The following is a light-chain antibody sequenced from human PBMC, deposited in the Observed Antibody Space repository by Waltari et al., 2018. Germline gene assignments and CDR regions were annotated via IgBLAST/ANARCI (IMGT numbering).Light chain of an antibody. V-gene: IGLV2-14*01. J-gene: IGLJ3*02. CDR3: SSYASSNFLV. Sequence: QSALSQPASVSGSPGQSITISCTGARSDVGGFNYVSWYQQNPGKAPKLLIFEATKRPSGCSIRFSGSTSGNTASLTISGLQAEDEADYYCSSYASSNFLVFGGGTKVTVL. CDR2: EAT. CDR1: RSDVGGFNY.